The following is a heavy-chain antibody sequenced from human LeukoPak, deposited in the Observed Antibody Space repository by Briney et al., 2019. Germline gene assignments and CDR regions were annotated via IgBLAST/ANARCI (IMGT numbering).Heavy chain of an antibody. D-gene: IGHD6-6*01. J-gene: IGHJ6*02. CDR1: GFTFSSYA. Sequence: PGRSLRLSCAASGFTFSSYAMHWVRQAPGKGLEWVAVISYDGGNKYYADSVKGRFTISRDNSKNTLYLQMNSLRAADTAVYYCARDQTYSSSSYYYYGMDVWGQGTTVTVSS. CDR2: ISYDGGNK. CDR3: ARDQTYSSSSYYYYGMDV. V-gene: IGHV3-30-3*01.